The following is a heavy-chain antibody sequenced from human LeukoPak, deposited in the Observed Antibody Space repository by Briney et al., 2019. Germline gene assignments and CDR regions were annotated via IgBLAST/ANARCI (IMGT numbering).Heavy chain of an antibody. CDR2: IYHSGST. V-gene: IGHV4-38-2*02. Sequence: SETLSLTCTVSGYSISSGYYWGWIRQPPGKGLEWIGSIYHSGSTYYNPSLKSRVTISVDTSKNQFSLKLSSVTAADTAVYYCARGVLGHYDFWSATKDYWGQGTLVTVSS. CDR1: GYSISSGYY. J-gene: IGHJ4*02. D-gene: IGHD3-3*01. CDR3: ARGVLGHYDFWSATKDY.